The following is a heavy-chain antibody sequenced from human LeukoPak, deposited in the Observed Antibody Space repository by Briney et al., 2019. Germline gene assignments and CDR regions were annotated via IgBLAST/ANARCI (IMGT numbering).Heavy chain of an antibody. Sequence: PSETLSLTCTVSGYSISSGYDWGWLRQPPGQGLEWIGSIYYRRTLYHNPSLKSRVTMSVDTSKNLFSLKLTSVTAADTAVYYCARGSPHHDDTGHPYYYMDVWGKGTTVTVSS. J-gene: IGHJ6*03. CDR1: GYSISSGYD. V-gene: IGHV4-38-2*02. CDR2: IYYRRTL. D-gene: IGHD2-8*02. CDR3: ARGSPHHDDTGHPYYYMDV.